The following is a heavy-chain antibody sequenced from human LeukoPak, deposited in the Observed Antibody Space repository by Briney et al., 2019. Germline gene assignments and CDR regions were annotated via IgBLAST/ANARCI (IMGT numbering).Heavy chain of an antibody. CDR1: GFTFTSYA. CDR3: AKHPRGPYSPFHY. V-gene: IGHV3-23*01. J-gene: IGHJ4*02. D-gene: IGHD1-26*01. CDR2: ISGSGNST. Sequence: GGSLRLSCAASGFTFTSYAMSWVRQAPGKGLQWVSGISGSGNSTYYAGSVKGRFTISRDNSKNTLFLQMNGLRAEDAAVYYCAKHPRGPYSPFHYWAQGTLVTVSS.